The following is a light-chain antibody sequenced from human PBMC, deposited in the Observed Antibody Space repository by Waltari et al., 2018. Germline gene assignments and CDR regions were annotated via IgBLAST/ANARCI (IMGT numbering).Light chain of an antibody. Sequence: DIVMTQSPDSLAVSLGERATTNCKSSQSVLYSSNNKNYLALYQQKPGQPPKLLIYWASTREAGVPDRCSGSGSGTDFTLTISSLQAEDVAVYYCQQYYSTLWTFGQGTKVEIK. J-gene: IGKJ1*01. CDR1: QSVLYSSNNKNY. CDR2: WAS. CDR3: QQYYSTLWT. V-gene: IGKV4-1*01.